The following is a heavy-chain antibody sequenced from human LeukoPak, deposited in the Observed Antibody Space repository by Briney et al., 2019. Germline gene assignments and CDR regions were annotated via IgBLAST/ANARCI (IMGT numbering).Heavy chain of an antibody. D-gene: IGHD2-2*01. J-gene: IGHJ4*02. V-gene: IGHV3-64*01. CDR3: ARGDLLPPYFDY. CDR2: ISSNGGST. CDR1: GFTFSSYA. Sequence: GGSLRLSCAASGFTFSSYAMHWVRQAPGKGLEYVSAISSNGGSTYYANSVKGRFTISRDNSKNTLYLRMGSLRAEDMAVYYCARGDLLPPYFDYWGQGTLVTVSS.